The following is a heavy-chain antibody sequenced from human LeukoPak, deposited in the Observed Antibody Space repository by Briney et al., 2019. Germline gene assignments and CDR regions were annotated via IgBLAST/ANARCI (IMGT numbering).Heavy chain of an antibody. CDR3: ARDGLSYYYDSSGYFDY. CDR1: GYTFTSYY. V-gene: IGHV1-2*02. CDR2: INPNSGGT. Sequence: ASEKVSCKASGYTFTSYYMHWVRQAPGQGLEWMGWINPNSGGTNYAQKFQGRVTMTRDTSISTAYMELSRLRSDDTAVYYCARDGLSYYYDSSGYFDYWGQGTLVTVSS. J-gene: IGHJ4*02. D-gene: IGHD3-22*01.